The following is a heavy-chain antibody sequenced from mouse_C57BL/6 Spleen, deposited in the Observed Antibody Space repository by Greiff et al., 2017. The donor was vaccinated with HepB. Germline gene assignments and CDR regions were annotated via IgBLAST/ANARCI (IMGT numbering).Heavy chain of an antibody. V-gene: IGHV1-26*01. Sequence: EVQLQQSGPELVKPGASVKISCKASGYTFTDYYMNWVKQSHGKSLEWIGDINPKNGGTSYNQKFKGKATLTVDKSSSTAYMELRSLTSEDSAVYYCARETGGYAMDYRGQGTSGTVPS. CDR2: INPKNGGT. CDR3: ARETGGYAMDY. J-gene: IGHJ4*01. D-gene: IGHD4-1*01. CDR1: GYTFTDYY.